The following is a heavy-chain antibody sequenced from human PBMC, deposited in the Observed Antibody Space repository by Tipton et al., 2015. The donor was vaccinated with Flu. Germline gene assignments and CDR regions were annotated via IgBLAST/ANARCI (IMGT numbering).Heavy chain of an antibody. CDR1: GGSISSYY. Sequence: TLSLTCSVSGGSISSYYWGWVRQPPGKGLEWIGYFYYSGSTNYNPSLQSRVTISVDRSKNQFSVKLTSVTAADTAVYFCARDEGSSGWFGMDVWGQGTTVTVSS. J-gene: IGHJ6*02. CDR2: FYYSGST. D-gene: IGHD6-19*01. CDR3: ARDEGSSGWFGMDV. V-gene: IGHV4-59*12.